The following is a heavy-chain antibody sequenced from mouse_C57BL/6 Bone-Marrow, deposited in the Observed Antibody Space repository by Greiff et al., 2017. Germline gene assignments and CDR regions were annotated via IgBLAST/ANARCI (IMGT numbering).Heavy chain of an antibody. CDR1: GFTFSSYA. Sequence: EVMLVESGGGLVKPGGSLKLSCAASGFTFSSYAMSWVRQTPEKRLEWVATISDGGSYTYYPDNVKGRFTISRDKAKNNLYLQMSHLKSEDTAMHDCARDGVAYWGQGTLVTVSA. V-gene: IGHV5-4*01. CDR3: ARDGVAY. J-gene: IGHJ3*01. CDR2: ISDGGSYT.